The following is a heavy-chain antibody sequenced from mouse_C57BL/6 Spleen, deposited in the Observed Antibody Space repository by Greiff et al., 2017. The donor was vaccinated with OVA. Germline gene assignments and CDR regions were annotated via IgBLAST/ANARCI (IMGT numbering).Heavy chain of an antibody. V-gene: IGHV5-9-1*02. CDR2: ISSGGDYI. CDR1: GFTFSSYA. CDR3: TRVGITTVVAPYAMDY. D-gene: IGHD1-1*01. J-gene: IGHJ4*01. Sequence: EVMLVESGEGLVKPGGSLKLSCAASGFTFSSYAMSWVRQTPEKRLEWVAYISSGGDYIYYADTVKGRFTISRDNARNTVYLQMSSLKSEDTAMYYGTRVGITTVVAPYAMDYWGQGTSVTVSS.